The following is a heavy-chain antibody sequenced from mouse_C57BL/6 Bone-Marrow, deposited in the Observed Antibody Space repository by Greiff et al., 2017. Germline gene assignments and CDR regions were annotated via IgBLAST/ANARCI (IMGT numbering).Heavy chain of an antibody. D-gene: IGHD2-4*01. CDR3: ASGGDDYDEDFDD. CDR1: GYTFTSYW. Sequence: VQLQQPGAELVMPGASVKLSCKASGYTFTSYWMHWVKQRPGQGLEWIGEIDPTDSYTNYNQKFKGKSTLTVDKSSSTAYMQLSSLTSEDSAVYYCASGGDDYDEDFDDWCQGTTLTVTS. V-gene: IGHV1-69*01. CDR2: IDPTDSYT. J-gene: IGHJ2*01.